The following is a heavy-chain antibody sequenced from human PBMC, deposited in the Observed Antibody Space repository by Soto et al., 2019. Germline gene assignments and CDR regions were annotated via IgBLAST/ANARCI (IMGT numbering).Heavy chain of an antibody. D-gene: IGHD3-22*01. V-gene: IGHV4-59*01. CDR2: IYYSGST. CDR3: AREIVWDYYDSSGYLRGNGFDP. Sequence: PSETLSLTCTVSGGSISSYYWSWIRQPPGKGLEWIGYIYYSGSTNYNPSLKIRVTISVDTSKNQFSLKLSSVTAADTAVYYCAREIVWDYYDSSGYLRGNGFDPWGQGTLVTVSS. J-gene: IGHJ5*02. CDR1: GGSISSYY.